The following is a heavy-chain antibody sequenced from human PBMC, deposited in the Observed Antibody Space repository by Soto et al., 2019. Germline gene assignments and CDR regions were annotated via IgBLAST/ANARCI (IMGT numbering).Heavy chain of an antibody. V-gene: IGHV3-7*04. Sequence: EVQLLESGGGLVQPGGSLRLSCAGSGFSFSSYWINWVRQAPGKGLEWVANTNEDGSEKYYVDSVKGRFSISKDNTKNSLYLQMNSLRAEDTAVYYCVRAISTVASYWGQGTLVTVSS. J-gene: IGHJ4*02. CDR1: GFSFSSYW. CDR2: TNEDGSEK. D-gene: IGHD2-2*01. CDR3: VRAISTVASY.